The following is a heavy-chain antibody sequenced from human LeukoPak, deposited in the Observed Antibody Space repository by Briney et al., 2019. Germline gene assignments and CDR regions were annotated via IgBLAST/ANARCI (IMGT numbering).Heavy chain of an antibody. V-gene: IGHV6-1*01. D-gene: IGHD6-19*01. J-gene: IGHJ3*02. Sequence: PSETLSLTCAISGDSVSRNRAAWNWIRQSPSRGLEWLGRTYYRSKWYNDYAVSVKSRMTTNPDTSKNRFSLQLNSVTPEDTAVYYCAREPRLGDAFDIWGQGTMVTVSS. CDR2: TYYRSKWYN. CDR3: AREPRLGDAFDI. CDR1: GDSVSRNRAA.